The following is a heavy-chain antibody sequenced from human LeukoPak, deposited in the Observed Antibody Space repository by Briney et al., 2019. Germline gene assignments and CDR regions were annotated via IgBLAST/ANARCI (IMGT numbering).Heavy chain of an antibody. CDR1: GGTFSKYG. V-gene: IGHV1-69*05. CDR2: IIPIFGTA. Sequence: GASVTVSCKASGGTFSKYGISWVRQAPGQGLEWMGGIIPIFGTANYAQKFQGRVTITTDESTNTAYMELSSLRSEDTAVYYCARVSHDYGDYGEDYWGQGTLVTVSS. CDR3: ARVSHDYGDYGEDY. J-gene: IGHJ4*02. D-gene: IGHD4-17*01.